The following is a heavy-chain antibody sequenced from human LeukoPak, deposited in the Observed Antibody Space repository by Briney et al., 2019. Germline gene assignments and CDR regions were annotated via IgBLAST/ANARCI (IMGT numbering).Heavy chain of an antibody. CDR1: GFTFSSYG. D-gene: IGHD4-17*01. J-gene: IGHJ6*03. CDR3: AKERDYAEDMDV. CDR2: IWFDGTYE. Sequence: GRSLRLSCAASGFTFSSYGMHWVRQAPGKGLEWVALIWFDGTYEYYADSVKARFTISRDNSNKTLYLQMNSLRAEDTAVYYCAKERDYAEDMDVWGKGTTVTVSS. V-gene: IGHV3-33*06.